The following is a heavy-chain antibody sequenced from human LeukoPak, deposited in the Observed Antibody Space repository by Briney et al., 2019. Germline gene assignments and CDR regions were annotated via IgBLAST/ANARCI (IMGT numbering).Heavy chain of an antibody. V-gene: IGHV3-30*04. J-gene: IGHJ6*03. D-gene: IGHD3-9*01. Sequence: PGGSLRLSCAASGFTFSSYAMHWVRQAPGKGLEWVAVISYDGSNKYYADSVKGRFTISRDNSKNTLYLQMNSLRAEDTAVYYGARDERDILGYMDVWGKGTTVTVSS. CDR3: ARDERDILGYMDV. CDR2: ISYDGSNK. CDR1: GFTFSSYA.